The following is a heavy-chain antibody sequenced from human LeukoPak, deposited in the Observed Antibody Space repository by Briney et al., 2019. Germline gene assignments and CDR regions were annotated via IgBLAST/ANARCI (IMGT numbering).Heavy chain of an antibody. D-gene: IGHD1-20*01. V-gene: IGHV4-59*01. CDR1: GDSISSYY. CDR2: IYYSGST. Sequence: SETLSLTCSVSGDSISSYYWSWIRQPPGKGLEWIGYIYYSGSTNYNPSLKSRVTISVDTSKNQFSLRLSSVTPADTAVYYCVRVNWRYFDYWGQGTLVTVSS. CDR3: VRVNWRYFDY. J-gene: IGHJ4*02.